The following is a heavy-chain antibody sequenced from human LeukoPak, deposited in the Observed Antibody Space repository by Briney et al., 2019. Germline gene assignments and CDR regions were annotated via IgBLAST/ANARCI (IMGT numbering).Heavy chain of an antibody. CDR3: ARAIRYSYGP. CDR2: ISNIGST. Sequence: SETLSLTCTVSGASISSYFWTWIRQSPGKGLEWIGYISNIGSTNYNPSLKSRVTISVDTSKNQFSLKLSSVTAADTAVYYCARAIRYSYGPWGQGTLVTVSS. V-gene: IGHV4-59*12. J-gene: IGHJ5*02. D-gene: IGHD5-18*01. CDR1: GASISSYF.